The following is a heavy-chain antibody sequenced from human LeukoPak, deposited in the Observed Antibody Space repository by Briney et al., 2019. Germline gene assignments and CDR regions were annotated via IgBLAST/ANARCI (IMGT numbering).Heavy chain of an antibody. V-gene: IGHV3-74*01. Sequence: GGSLRLSCAASGFTFSTYAMSWVRQAPGKGLVLVSRINGAGSSTSYADSVKGRFTVSRDNAKNTLNPQMNSLRAEDTAVYYCARDLFFSDAGYSSGWRAEYFHHWGQGTLVTVSS. CDR3: ARDLFFSDAGYSSGWRAEYFHH. CDR2: INGAGSST. J-gene: IGHJ1*01. CDR1: GFTFSTYA. D-gene: IGHD6-19*01.